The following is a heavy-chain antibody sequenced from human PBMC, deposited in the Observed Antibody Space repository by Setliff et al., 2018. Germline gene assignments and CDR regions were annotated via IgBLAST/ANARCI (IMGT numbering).Heavy chain of an antibody. V-gene: IGHV1-18*01. CDR3: ARAPRGPLSVVLALDY. Sequence: GPSVKVSCKASGYTFTNYGFSWVRQAPGQGLEWMGWISTYNGHTNYAQKLQGRVTLTTDTATSTAYMELRSLRSDDTAVYYCARAPRGPLSVVLALDYWGQGTLVTVSS. D-gene: IGHD2-21*01. J-gene: IGHJ4*02. CDR1: GYTFTNYG. CDR2: ISTYNGHT.